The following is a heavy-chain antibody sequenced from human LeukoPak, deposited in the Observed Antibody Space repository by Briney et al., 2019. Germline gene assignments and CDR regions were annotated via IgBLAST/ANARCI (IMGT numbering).Heavy chain of an antibody. V-gene: IGHV4-34*01. CDR2: INHSGST. D-gene: IGHD3-16*02. CDR1: DGSFSGYY. CDR3: ARRDYDYVWGSYRYMRAFDI. Sequence: SETLSLTCAVYDGSFSGYYWSWIRQPPGKGLEWIGEINHSGSTNYNPSLKSRVTISVDTSKNQFSLKLSSVTAADTAVYYCARRDYDYVWGSYRYMRAFDIWGQGTMVTVSS. J-gene: IGHJ3*02.